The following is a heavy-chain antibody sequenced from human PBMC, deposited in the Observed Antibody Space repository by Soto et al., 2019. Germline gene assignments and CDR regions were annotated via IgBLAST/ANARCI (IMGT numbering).Heavy chain of an antibody. Sequence: GGSLRLSCAASGFTFSSYAMHWVRQAPGKGLDWVAVISCDGSNIYYAESVKGRSTISRDNSKSTLYLQMNSLRPEDTAVYYCARESEAFDIWGLGTMITVSS. CDR2: ISCDGSNI. CDR1: GFTFSSYA. V-gene: IGHV3-30-3*01. J-gene: IGHJ3*02. CDR3: ARESEAFDI.